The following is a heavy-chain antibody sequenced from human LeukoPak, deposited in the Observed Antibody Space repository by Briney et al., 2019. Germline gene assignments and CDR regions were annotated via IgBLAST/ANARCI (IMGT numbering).Heavy chain of an antibody. V-gene: IGHV4-39*01. J-gene: IGHJ4*02. CDR1: TFSSYA. CDR2: IYYSGST. CDR3: ASVPRRVTGVFDY. D-gene: IGHD7-27*01. Sequence: TFSSYAMSWVRQAPGKGLEWIGSIYYSGSTYYNPSLKSRVTISVDTSKNQFSLKLSSVTAADTAVYYCASVPRRVTGVFDYCGQGTLVTVSS.